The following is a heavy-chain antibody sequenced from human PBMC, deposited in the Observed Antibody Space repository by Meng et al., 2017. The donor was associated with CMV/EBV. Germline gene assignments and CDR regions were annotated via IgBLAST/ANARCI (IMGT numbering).Heavy chain of an antibody. CDR1: GFTFSSYG. V-gene: IGHV3-30*02. J-gene: IGHJ4*02. CDR3: ANQYSSSWGGGYFDY. D-gene: IGHD6-13*01. Sequence: VGSLRLSCSASGFTFSSYGMHWVRQAPGKGLEWVAFIRYDGSNKYYADSVKGRFTISRDNSKNTLYLQMNSLRAEDTAVYYCANQYSSSWGGGYFDYWGQGTLVTVSS. CDR2: IRYDGSNK.